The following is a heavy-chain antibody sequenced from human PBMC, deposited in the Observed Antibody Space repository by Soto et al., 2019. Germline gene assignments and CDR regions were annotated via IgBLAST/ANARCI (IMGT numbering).Heavy chain of an antibody. CDR3: ARVRLGAPTRYFDY. V-gene: IGHV4-30-4*01. CDR1: GVSIRSGNYY. J-gene: IGHJ4*02. Sequence: SETLSLTCTFSGVSIRSGNYYWSWIRQPPGKGLEWIGYIFYSGTTYYNPSLKSRVTISVDTSKNQFSLKLSSVTAADTAVYYCARVRLGAPTRYFDYWGQGTLVTVSS. D-gene: IGHD1-26*01. CDR2: IFYSGTT.